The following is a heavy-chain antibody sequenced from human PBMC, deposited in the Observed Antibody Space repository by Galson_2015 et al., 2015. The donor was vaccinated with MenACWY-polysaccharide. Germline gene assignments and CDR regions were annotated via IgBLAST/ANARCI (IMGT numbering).Heavy chain of an antibody. CDR3: ARYPHCGAGCSIHNAFDV. V-gene: IGHV3-74*01. CDR1: GFTFSSYW. Sequence: SLRLSCAASGFTFSSYWMHWVRQAPGEGLAWVSRLKTDGSSTSYADSVKGRFTVSRDNAKNTVYLQMNSLRVEDTAVYYCARYPHCGAGCSIHNAFDVWGQGTKVTVSS. J-gene: IGHJ3*01. CDR2: LKTDGSST. D-gene: IGHD2-21*02.